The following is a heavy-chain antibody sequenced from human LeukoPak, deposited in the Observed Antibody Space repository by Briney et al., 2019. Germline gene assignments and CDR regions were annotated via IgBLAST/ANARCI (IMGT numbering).Heavy chain of an antibody. CDR3: ARRLIYCTGDCYSGWFDP. D-gene: IGHD2-21*02. CDR2: IDYTGIT. CDR1: GGSISTNSYY. Sequence: SETLSLTCTVSGGSISTNSYYWGWIRQPPGKGLEWLGNIDYTGITYYNPSLMSRATLSVDTSRNQFSLKLTSVTAADTAMYYCARRLIYCTGDCYSGWFDPWGQGTLVTVSS. J-gene: IGHJ5*02. V-gene: IGHV4-39*01.